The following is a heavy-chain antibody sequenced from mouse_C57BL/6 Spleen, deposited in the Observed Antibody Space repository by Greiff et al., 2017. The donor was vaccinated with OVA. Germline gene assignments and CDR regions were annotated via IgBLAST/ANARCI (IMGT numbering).Heavy chain of an antibody. D-gene: IGHD4-1*01. CDR3: AREKLTGTGSGFDD. V-gene: IGHV1-85*01. J-gene: IGHJ2*01. CDR1: GYTFTSYD. CDR2: IYPRDGST. Sequence: QVQLQQSGPELVKPGASVKLSCKASGYTFTSYDINWVKQRPGQGLEWIGWIYPRDGSTKYNEKFKGKATLTVDTSSSTAYMERHSLTSEDSAVYFCAREKLTGTGSGFDDWGQGTTLTVSS.